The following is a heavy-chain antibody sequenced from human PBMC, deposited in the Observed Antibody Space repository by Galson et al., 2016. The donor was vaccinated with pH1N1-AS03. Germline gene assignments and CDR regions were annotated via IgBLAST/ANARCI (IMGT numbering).Heavy chain of an antibody. J-gene: IGHJ4*02. V-gene: IGHV3-23*01. D-gene: IGHD6-19*01. Sequence: SLRLSCAASGFTFSSYAMSWVRQAPGKGLEWVASIIGAGGVPYYAGSVKGRFAVSRDTSEHTVYLQLDRLRAEDTAVYYCAKDKEAVADRRGHFFDDWGQGTLVTVSS. CDR2: IIGAGGVP. CDR1: GFTFSSYA. CDR3: AKDKEAVADRRGHFFDD.